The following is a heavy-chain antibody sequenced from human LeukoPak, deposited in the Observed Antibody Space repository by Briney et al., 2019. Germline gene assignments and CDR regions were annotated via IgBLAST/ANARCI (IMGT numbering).Heavy chain of an antibody. Sequence: GGSLRLSCAASGFTFSNYGMHWVRQAPGTGLEWVAVIWFDGSNKFYADSVKGRFTISRDNSKNTLYLQMNGLRAEDTAVYYCARDRLGYCSGGSCYSAYDGFDIWGQGTMVTVSS. CDR3: ARDRLGYCSGGSCYSAYDGFDI. CDR2: IWFDGSNK. D-gene: IGHD2-15*01. J-gene: IGHJ3*02. V-gene: IGHV3-33*01. CDR1: GFTFSNYG.